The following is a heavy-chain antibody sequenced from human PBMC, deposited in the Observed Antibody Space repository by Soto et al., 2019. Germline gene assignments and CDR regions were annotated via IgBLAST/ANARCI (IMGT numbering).Heavy chain of an antibody. D-gene: IGHD2-15*01. V-gene: IGHV1-18*04. Sequence: QVQLVQSGAEVKKPGASVKVSCKASGYTFTSYGISWVRQAPGQGLEWMGWISAYNGNTNYAQKLQGRVTMTTDTSKSTAYMALRSLRSDDTAVYYCARDMVVVAATQVPAYNWFDPWGQGTLVTVSS. CDR1: GYTFTSYG. CDR3: ARDMVVVAATQVPAYNWFDP. CDR2: ISAYNGNT. J-gene: IGHJ5*02.